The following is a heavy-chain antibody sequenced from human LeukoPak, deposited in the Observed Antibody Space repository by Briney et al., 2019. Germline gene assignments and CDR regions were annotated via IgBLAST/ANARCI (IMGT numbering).Heavy chain of an antibody. V-gene: IGHV3-7*01. CDR1: RFTFSSYW. D-gene: IGHD3-3*01. Sequence: PGGSLRLSCAASRFTFSSYWMSWVRQAPGKGLEWVANIKQDGSEKYYVDSVKGRFTISRDNAKNSLYLQMNSLRAEDTAVYYCARVSPLYYDFWSGYYPYYGMDVWGQGTTVTVSS. J-gene: IGHJ6*02. CDR2: IKQDGSEK. CDR3: ARVSPLYYDFWSGYYPYYGMDV.